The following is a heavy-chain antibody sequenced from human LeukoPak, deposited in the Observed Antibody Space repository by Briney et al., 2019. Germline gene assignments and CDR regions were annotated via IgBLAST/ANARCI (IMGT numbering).Heavy chain of an antibody. J-gene: IGHJ4*02. V-gene: IGHV4-34*01. CDR1: GGSFSGYY. CDR3: ARHSYYGSGSTGDY. CDR2: INHSGST. Sequence: PSETLSLTCAVYGGSFSGYYWSWIRQPPGKGLEWIGEINHSGSTNYNPSLKSRVTISVDTSKNQFSLKLSSVTAADTTVYYCARHSYYGSGSTGDYWGQGTLVTVSS. D-gene: IGHD3-10*01.